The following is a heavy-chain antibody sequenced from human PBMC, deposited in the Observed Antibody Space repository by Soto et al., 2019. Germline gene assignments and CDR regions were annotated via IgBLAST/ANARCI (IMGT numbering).Heavy chain of an antibody. D-gene: IGHD3-22*01. CDR3: AKVVRDYYDSSGEFDY. J-gene: IGHJ4*02. Sequence: GGSLRLSCAASGFTFSSYGMHWVRQAPGKGLEWVAVISYDGSNKYYADSVKGRFTISRDNSKNTLYLQMNSLRAEDTAVYYCAKVVRDYYDSSGEFDYWGQGTLVTVSS. V-gene: IGHV3-30*18. CDR2: ISYDGSNK. CDR1: GFTFSSYG.